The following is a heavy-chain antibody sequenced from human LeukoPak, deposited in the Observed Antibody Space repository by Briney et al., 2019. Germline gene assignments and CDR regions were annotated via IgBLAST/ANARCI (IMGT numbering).Heavy chain of an antibody. Sequence: GGSLRLSCAASGFTCSTYVMSWVRQAPGKGLEWVSAISGSGGSTYYADSVKGRFTISRDNSKNTLYLQMNSLRAEDTAVYYCAKDHMVRGLYIGGDAFDIWGQGTMVTVSS. CDR1: GFTCSTYV. J-gene: IGHJ3*02. CDR3: AKDHMVRGLYIGGDAFDI. V-gene: IGHV3-23*01. CDR2: ISGSGGST. D-gene: IGHD3-10*01.